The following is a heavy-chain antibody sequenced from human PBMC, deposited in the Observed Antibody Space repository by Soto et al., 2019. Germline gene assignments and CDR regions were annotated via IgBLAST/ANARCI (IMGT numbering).Heavy chain of an antibody. Sequence: ASVKVSCKASGYTFTSYGISWVRQAPGQGLEWMGWISAYNGNTNYAQKLQGRVTMTTDTSTSTAYMELRSLRSDDTAGYYCARDVAGIAAAGYPPDNAFDYWGQGTLVTVSS. D-gene: IGHD6-13*01. CDR2: ISAYNGNT. J-gene: IGHJ4*02. CDR3: ARDVAGIAAAGYPPDNAFDY. CDR1: GYTFTSYG. V-gene: IGHV1-18*01.